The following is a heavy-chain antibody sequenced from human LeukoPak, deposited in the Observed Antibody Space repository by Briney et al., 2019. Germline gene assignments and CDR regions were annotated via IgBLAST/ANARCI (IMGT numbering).Heavy chain of an antibody. Sequence: PGGSLRLSCAASGFTFSSYDMNWVRQAPGKGLEWISYVSSSGDTIYYSDSVKGRFTISRDNAEKSLYLQMYSLRAEDTAVYYCARDKLPTSCYDPNGYYVSASDIWGQGTMVTVSS. D-gene: IGHD3-22*01. CDR2: VSSSGDTI. V-gene: IGHV3-48*03. CDR1: GFTFSSYD. CDR3: ARDKLPTSCYDPNGYYVSASDI. J-gene: IGHJ3*02.